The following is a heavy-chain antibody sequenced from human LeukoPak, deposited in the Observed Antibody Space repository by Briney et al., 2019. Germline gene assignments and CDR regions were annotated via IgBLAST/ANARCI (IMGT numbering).Heavy chain of an antibody. D-gene: IGHD3-10*01. J-gene: IGHJ3*02. Sequence: SETLSLTCTVSGGSISSYYWSWIRQPPGKGLEWIGYIYYSGSTNYNPSLKSRVTISVDTSKNQFSLKLSSVTAADTAVYYCASRLSRGSGSYYKAPLDAFDIWGQGTMVTVSS. CDR3: ASRLSRGSGSYYKAPLDAFDI. CDR1: GGSISSYY. V-gene: IGHV4-59*01. CDR2: IYYSGST.